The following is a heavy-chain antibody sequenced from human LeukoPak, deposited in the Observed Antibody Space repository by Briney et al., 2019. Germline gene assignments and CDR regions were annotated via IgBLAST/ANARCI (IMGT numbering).Heavy chain of an antibody. CDR3: ARGRSGHGGLDY. D-gene: IGHD3-10*01. V-gene: IGHV4-4*02. CDR1: GGSTSSSNW. CDR2: IYYSGST. Sequence: SETLSLTCAVSGGSTSSSNWWSWVRQPPGKGLEWIGYIYYSGSTAYNPSLKSRLTISLDTSKNQFSLKLNSVTAADTAVYYCARGRSGHGGLDYWGQGTLVTVSS. J-gene: IGHJ4*02.